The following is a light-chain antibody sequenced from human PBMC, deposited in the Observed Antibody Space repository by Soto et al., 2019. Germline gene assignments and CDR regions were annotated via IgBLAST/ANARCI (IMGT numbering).Light chain of an antibody. Sequence: EIVLTQSPATLSLSPGERATLSCRASQSVSGYLGWYQQKHGQAPRLLIYDASNRATGIPARFSGSGSVTDFTLTISSLAPEYSAVYYCQQRSNWLFTFGPGTKVDIK. CDR3: QQRSNWLFT. J-gene: IGKJ3*01. V-gene: IGKV3-11*01. CDR2: DAS. CDR1: QSVSGY.